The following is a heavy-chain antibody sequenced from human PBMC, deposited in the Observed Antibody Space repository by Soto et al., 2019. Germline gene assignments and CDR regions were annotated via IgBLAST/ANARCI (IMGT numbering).Heavy chain of an antibody. D-gene: IGHD6-13*01. V-gene: IGHV1-18*01. Sequence: QVQLVQSGTEVKKPGASVKVSCTASGYTFTNYGISWVRQAPGQGLEWLAWINPYNGHTNYAEKRQGRVTLTTDTSTSTADMELRSLRSDDTAVYYCARDLLYSSRSTVRFDIWGQGTMVTVSS. CDR3: ARDLLYSSRSTVRFDI. CDR1: GYTFTNYG. CDR2: INPYNGHT. J-gene: IGHJ3*02.